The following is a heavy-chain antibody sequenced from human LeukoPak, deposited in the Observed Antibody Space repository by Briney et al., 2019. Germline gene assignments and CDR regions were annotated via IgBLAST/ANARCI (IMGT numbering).Heavy chain of an antibody. CDR3: ARSGYGYWDY. J-gene: IGHJ4*02. CDR2: INYSEST. CDR1: GGSVSSGSYY. V-gene: IGHV4-61*01. D-gene: IGHD5-18*01. Sequence: SETLSLTCTVSGGSVSSGSYYWSWIRQPPGKGLEWIGYINYSESTNYNPSLKSRVTISVDTSENQFSLKVSSVTAADTAVYYCARSGYGYWDYWGQGILVIVSS.